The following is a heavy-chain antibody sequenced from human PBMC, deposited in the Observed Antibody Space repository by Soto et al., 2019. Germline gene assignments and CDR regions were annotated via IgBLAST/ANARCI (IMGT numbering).Heavy chain of an antibody. CDR1: GFIFSDYA. J-gene: IGHJ1*01. CDR3: ARENSRISPRLFQH. Sequence: GGTLRLSCVASGFIFSDYAMHWARQAPGKGLEWVALISPAGTNQYYADSAKGRFTISRDNSKNTLYLQMNSLRPEDTGLYYCARENSRISPRLFQHWGHGTLVTVS. CDR2: ISPAGTNQ. D-gene: IGHD6-6*01. V-gene: IGHV3-30-3*01.